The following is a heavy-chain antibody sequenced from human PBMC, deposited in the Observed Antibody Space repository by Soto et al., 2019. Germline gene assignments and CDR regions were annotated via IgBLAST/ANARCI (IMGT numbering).Heavy chain of an antibody. CDR2: IYYSGST. D-gene: IGHD2-2*01. Sequence: QLLESGPGLVKPSETLSLTCTVSGGSISSSSYYWGWIRQPPGKGLEWIGSIYYSGSTYYNPSLKSRVTISVDTSKNQFSLKLSSVTAADTAVYYCARHRPVVVVPAANNWFDPWGQGTLVTVSS. CDR3: ARHRPVVVVPAANNWFDP. CDR1: GGSISSSSYY. J-gene: IGHJ5*02. V-gene: IGHV4-39*01.